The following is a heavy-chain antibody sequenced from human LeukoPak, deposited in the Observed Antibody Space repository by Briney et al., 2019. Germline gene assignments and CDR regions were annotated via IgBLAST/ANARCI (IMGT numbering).Heavy chain of an antibody. J-gene: IGHJ4*02. D-gene: IGHD6-13*01. Sequence: PGGSLRLSRAACGFTFRDHYMDWVRQAPGKGLEWVGRTRDKGSSYTTEYAASVKGRFTVSRDDSKNSVYLQMNSLKTEDTAVYYCARAHGTTWSPHHLDYWGLGTLVTVSS. CDR1: GFTFRDHY. V-gene: IGHV3-72*01. CDR2: TRDKGSSYTT. CDR3: ARAHGTTWSPHHLDY.